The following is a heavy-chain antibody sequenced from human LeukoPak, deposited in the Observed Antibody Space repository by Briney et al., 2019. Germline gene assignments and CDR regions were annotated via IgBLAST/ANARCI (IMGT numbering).Heavy chain of an antibody. CDR2: IYTSGST. CDR3: ARDAHSGSYYDYFDY. J-gene: IGHJ4*02. Sequence: SETLSLTCTVSGGCISSYYWSWIRQPAGKGLERIRRIYTSGSTNYNPSLKSRVTMSVDTSKNQFSLKLSSMTAADTAVYYCARDAHSGSYYDYFDYWGQGTLVTVSS. D-gene: IGHD1-26*01. V-gene: IGHV4-4*07. CDR1: GGCISSYY.